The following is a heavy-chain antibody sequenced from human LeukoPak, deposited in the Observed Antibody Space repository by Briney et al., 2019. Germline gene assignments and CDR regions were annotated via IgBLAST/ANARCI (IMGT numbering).Heavy chain of an antibody. Sequence: KPSETLSLTCTVSGGSISSSSYYWGWIRQPPGKGLEWIGYIYYSGSTNYNPSLKSRVTISVDTSKNQFSLKLSSVTAADTAVYYCARRGAVAGTDYFDYWGQGTLVTVSS. J-gene: IGHJ4*02. CDR2: IYYSGST. CDR1: GGSISSSSYY. D-gene: IGHD6-19*01. CDR3: ARRGAVAGTDYFDY. V-gene: IGHV4-61*05.